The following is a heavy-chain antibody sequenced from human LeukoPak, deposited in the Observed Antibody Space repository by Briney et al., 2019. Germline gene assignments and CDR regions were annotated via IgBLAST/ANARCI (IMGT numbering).Heavy chain of an antibody. D-gene: IGHD2-2*02. Sequence: TGGSLRLSCAASGFTFSNYAMSWVRQAPGKGLEWVSSISGSGGSTYYADSVKGRFTISRDNSKNTLYLQMNSLRAEDTAVYYCARWGEGYCSSTNCYTGIDYWGQGTLVTVSS. CDR2: ISGSGGST. CDR1: GFTFSNYA. V-gene: IGHV3-23*01. CDR3: ARWGEGYCSSTNCYTGIDY. J-gene: IGHJ4*02.